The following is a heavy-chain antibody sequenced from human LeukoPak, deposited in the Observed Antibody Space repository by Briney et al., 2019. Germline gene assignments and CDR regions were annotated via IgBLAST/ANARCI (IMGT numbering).Heavy chain of an antibody. CDR3: ARSPVGVRKKHDF. CDR1: GYTFTSYD. V-gene: IGHV1-8*01. D-gene: IGHD3-10*01. Sequence: GASVKVSCKASGYTFTSYDINWVRQATGQGLEWMGWMNPNSGHTGYAQNLQGRVTMTRDTSISTAYMELNSLTSEDTAVYYCARSPVGVRKKHDFWGQGTLVIVSS. J-gene: IGHJ4*02. CDR2: MNPNSGHT.